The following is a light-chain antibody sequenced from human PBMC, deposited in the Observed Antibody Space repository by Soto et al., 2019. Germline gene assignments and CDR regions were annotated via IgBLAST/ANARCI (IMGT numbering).Light chain of an antibody. V-gene: IGLV2-14*03. CDR1: SSDVAAYNY. Sequence: QSALTQPASVSGSPGQSITISCTGTSSDVAAYNYVSWFQHHAGKAPKLMLYDVNNRPSGVSNRFSGSKPGNTASLTISGLQVEDEADYYCSSYTTSNTPLYVFGTGTKLTVL. CDR2: DVN. CDR3: SSYTTSNTPLYV. J-gene: IGLJ1*01.